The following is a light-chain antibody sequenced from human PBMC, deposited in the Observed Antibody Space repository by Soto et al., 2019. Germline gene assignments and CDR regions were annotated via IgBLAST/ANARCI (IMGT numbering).Light chain of an antibody. CDR2: GAS. CDR1: QSVSSSY. CDR3: QQYGRT. Sequence: ENVLTQSPGTLSLSPGERATLSCRASQSVSSSYLAWYQQKPGQAPRLLIYGASSRATGIPDRFSGSGSGTDFTLTISRLEPEDFAVYYCQQYGRTFGQGTKVEIK. V-gene: IGKV3-20*01. J-gene: IGKJ1*01.